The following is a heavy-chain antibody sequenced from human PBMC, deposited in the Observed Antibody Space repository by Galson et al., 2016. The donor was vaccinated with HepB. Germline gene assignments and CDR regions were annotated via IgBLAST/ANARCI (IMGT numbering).Heavy chain of an antibody. V-gene: IGHV3-9*01. Sequence: SLRLSCAASGFTFDDYAMHWVRLVPGKGLEWVSGISWNSDNIGYADSVKGRFTISRDSAKSSLYLQMNSLRAEDTALYYCAKDIRADYYYYGMDVWGQGTTVTVSS. J-gene: IGHJ6*02. D-gene: IGHD6-19*01. CDR3: AKDIRADYYYYGMDV. CDR1: GFTFDDYA. CDR2: ISWNSDNI.